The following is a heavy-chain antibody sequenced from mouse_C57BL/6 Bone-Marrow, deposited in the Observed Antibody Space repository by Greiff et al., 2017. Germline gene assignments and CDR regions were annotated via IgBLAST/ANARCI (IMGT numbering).Heavy chain of an antibody. CDR2: IDPENGDT. CDR1: GFNIKDDY. Sequence: EVKVVESGAELVRPGASVKLSCTASGFNIKDDYMNWVKQRPEQGLEWIGWIDPENGDTEYASKFQGKATITADTSSNTAYLQLSSLTSEDTAVYYGTLGPNFDYWGQGTTLTVSS. CDR3: TLGPNFDY. V-gene: IGHV14-4*01. J-gene: IGHJ2*01. D-gene: IGHD4-1*01.